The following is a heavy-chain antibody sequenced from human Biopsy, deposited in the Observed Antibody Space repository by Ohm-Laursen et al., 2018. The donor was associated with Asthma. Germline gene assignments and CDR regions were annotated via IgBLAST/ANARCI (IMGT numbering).Heavy chain of an antibody. J-gene: IGHJ4*02. CDR3: SRKARHGDYDFDY. V-gene: IGHV3-33*01. CDR2: IWYDGSNK. D-gene: IGHD4-17*01. CDR1: GFTFSSYG. Sequence: SLRLSCTASGFTFSSYGMHWVRQAPGKGLEWVADIWYDGSNKYYADSVKGRFTISRDNSKNTLYLQMNSLRAEDTAVYYCSRKARHGDYDFDYWGQGTLVTVSS.